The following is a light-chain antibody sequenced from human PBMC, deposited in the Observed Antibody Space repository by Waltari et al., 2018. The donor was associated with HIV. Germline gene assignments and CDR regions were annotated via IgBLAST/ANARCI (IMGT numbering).Light chain of an antibody. CDR1: SSDVGGYNY. CDR3: SSDTSISTLV. V-gene: IGLV2-14*03. Sequence: QSALTQPASVSGSPGQSITISCTGTSSDVGGYNYVSWYQQHPGNAPKLMLYDVSNRPSGVSNRFSGSKTGNTASLTISGLQAEDEADYYCSSDTSISTLVFGGGTKLTVL. J-gene: IGLJ2*01. CDR2: DVS.